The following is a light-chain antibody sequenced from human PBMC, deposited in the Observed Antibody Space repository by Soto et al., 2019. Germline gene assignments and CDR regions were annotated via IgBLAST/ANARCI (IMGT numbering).Light chain of an antibody. CDR2: GAS. CDR3: QQYLKSPQT. Sequence: EIVLTQSPGTLSLSPGERATLSCRASQSLSSSQLAWYQQRPGRAPRLLIYGASTRATGIPDRFSGSGSGKEFSLTITRLEPEDFAVYFCQQYLKSPQTFGQGTKVEIK. CDR1: QSLSSSQ. V-gene: IGKV3-20*01. J-gene: IGKJ1*01.